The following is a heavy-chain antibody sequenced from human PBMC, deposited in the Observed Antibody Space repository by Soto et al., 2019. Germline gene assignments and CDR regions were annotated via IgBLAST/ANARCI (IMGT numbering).Heavy chain of an antibody. D-gene: IGHD3-10*01. CDR1: VYTFTSYA. V-gene: IGHV1-3*01. CDR2: INAGNGNT. J-gene: IGHJ6*02. CDR3: ARGYYYGSGRPTPGGMDV. Sequence: ASVTVSCKASVYTFTSYAMHWVRQAPGQRLEWMGWINAGNGNTKYSQKLQGRVTMTTDTSTSTAYMELRSLRSDDTAVYYCARGYYYGSGRPTPGGMDVWGQGTTVTVSS.